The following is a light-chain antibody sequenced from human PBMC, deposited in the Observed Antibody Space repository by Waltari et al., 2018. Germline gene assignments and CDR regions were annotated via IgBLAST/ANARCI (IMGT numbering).Light chain of an antibody. CDR3: QQADSFPLT. Sequence: DVHMTQSPSSVSASVGDRVTITCRASQGINSWLAWYQQKPGKAPELLIFAASSLQSGVPSRFSGSGSGTDFTLTISSLQPEDSATYYCQQADSFPLTFGGGTKVEIK. V-gene: IGKV1D-12*01. CDR1: QGINSW. J-gene: IGKJ4*01. CDR2: AAS.